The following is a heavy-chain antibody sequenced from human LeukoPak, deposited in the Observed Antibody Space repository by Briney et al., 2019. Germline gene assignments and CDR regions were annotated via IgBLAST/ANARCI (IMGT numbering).Heavy chain of an antibody. CDR2: ISYDGSNK. V-gene: IGHV3-30*18. CDR1: GFTFSSYG. CDR3: AKVEVSSGWYEYFQH. Sequence: GGSLRLSCAASGFTFSSYGMHWVRQAPGKGLEWVAVISYDGSNKYYADSVKGRFTISRDNSKNTLYLQMNSLRAEDTAVYYCAKVEVSSGWYEYFQHWGQGTLVTVSS. D-gene: IGHD6-19*01. J-gene: IGHJ1*01.